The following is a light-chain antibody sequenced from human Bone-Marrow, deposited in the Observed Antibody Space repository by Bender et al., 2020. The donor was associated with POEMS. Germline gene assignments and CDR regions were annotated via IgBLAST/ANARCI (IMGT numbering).Light chain of an antibody. V-gene: IGLV2-23*02. CDR2: EVT. Sequence: QSALTQPASVSESPGQSITISCTGSSSDIGSYNLVSWYQKFPGKAPKLLIFEVTKRPAGVSNRFSGSKSGNTASLTISGLQAEDEADYYCCSYAGGAWVFGGGTKVTVL. CDR3: CSYAGGAWV. CDR1: SSDIGSYNL. J-gene: IGLJ3*02.